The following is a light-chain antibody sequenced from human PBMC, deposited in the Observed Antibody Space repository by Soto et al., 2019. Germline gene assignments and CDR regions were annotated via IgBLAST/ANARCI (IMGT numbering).Light chain of an antibody. V-gene: IGKV3-15*01. CDR2: GAS. CDR1: QSVSSN. CDR3: QQYNNWLRT. J-gene: IGKJ1*01. Sequence: EIVITQSPATLSVSPGERATLSCRASQSVSSNLAWYQQKPGQAPRLLIYGASTRATGIPARFSGSGSGTEFTLTISSLQSEDFAVYYCQQYNNWLRTFGHGAKVDIK.